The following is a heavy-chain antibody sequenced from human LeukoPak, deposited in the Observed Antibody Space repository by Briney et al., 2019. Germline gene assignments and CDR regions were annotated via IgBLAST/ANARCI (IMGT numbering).Heavy chain of an antibody. CDR1: GFTFNSYW. J-gene: IGHJ4*02. D-gene: IGHD1-26*01. CDR3: ARGVYSGSFFGN. Sequence: SGGSLRLSCAASGFTFNSYWMHWVRQAPGKGLVWVSHINSDGSSTSYADSVKGRFTISRDNAKNTVHLQMNSLRAEDTAVYYCARGVYSGSFFGNWGQGTLVTVSS. V-gene: IGHV3-74*01. CDR2: INSDGSST.